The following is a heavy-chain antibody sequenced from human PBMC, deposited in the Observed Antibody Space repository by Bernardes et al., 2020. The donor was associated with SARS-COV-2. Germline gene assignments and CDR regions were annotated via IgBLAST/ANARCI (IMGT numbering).Heavy chain of an antibody. Sequence: GGSLRLSCSASGFAFSSHAMSWVRQAPGQGLEWVSTISGSGGGTFYAGSVRGRFTISRDNSKNILYLQMDNLRAEDTSLYYCAKNFYQLLPSFDSWGQGSLVTVSS. CDR3: AKNFYQLLPSFDS. D-gene: IGHD4-4*01. J-gene: IGHJ4*02. V-gene: IGHV3-23*01. CDR1: GFAFSSHA. CDR2: ISGSGGGT.